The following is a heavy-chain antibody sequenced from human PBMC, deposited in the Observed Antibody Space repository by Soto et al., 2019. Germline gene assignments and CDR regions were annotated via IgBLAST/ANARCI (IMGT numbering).Heavy chain of an antibody. V-gene: IGHV4-30-4*01. CDR1: GDSISNLDYF. CDR2: IYKSATT. J-gene: IGHJ5*01. D-gene: IGHD7-27*01. Sequence: SETLSLTCSVSGDSISNLDYFWAWIRQPPGQALEYIGYIYKSATTYYNPSFESRVAISFDTSKSQFSLNVTSVTAADTAVYFCARGRYCLTGRCFPNWFDSWGQGALVTVSS. CDR3: ARGRYCLTGRCFPNWFDS.